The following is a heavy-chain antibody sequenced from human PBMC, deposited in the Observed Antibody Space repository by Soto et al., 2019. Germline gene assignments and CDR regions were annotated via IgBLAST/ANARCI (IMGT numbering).Heavy chain of an antibody. CDR2: VYHRGST. D-gene: IGHD1-26*01. V-gene: IGHV4-30-2*01. Sequence: SETLSLTCAVSGASMTTGGFSWTWVRQPPGGGLEWIGYVYHRGSTQYNPSLKGRVVISVDTSRSLFSLRLNSLTAADTAVYFCTRSSASPLFLLVFDSWGQGTPVTVSS. CDR3: TRSSASPLFLLVFDS. J-gene: IGHJ4*02. CDR1: GASMTTGGFS.